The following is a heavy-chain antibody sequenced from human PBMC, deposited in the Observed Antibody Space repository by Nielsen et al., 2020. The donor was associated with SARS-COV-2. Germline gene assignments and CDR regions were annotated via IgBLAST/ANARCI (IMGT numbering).Heavy chain of an antibody. D-gene: IGHD1-26*01. J-gene: IGHJ2*01. CDR1: NGSFIGYY. Sequence: SETLSLTCDVQNGSFIGYYWTWIRQPPGEGLEWMGEITHDGSTYYNPSLESRVTISVDTAKNQFSLKLTSVAAADTAIYYCARGLLWAGVRYFDLWGRGILVTVSS. V-gene: IGHV4-34*01. CDR2: ITHDGST. CDR3: ARGLLWAGVRYFDL.